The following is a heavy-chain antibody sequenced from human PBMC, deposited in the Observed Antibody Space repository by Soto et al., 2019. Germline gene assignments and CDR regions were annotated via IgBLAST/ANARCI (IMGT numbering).Heavy chain of an antibody. J-gene: IGHJ6*02. V-gene: IGHV3-15*01. CDR3: VTLKYGMDV. Sequence: EVQLEESGGGLVKPGGPLTLSCAASGFTFSNAWMSWVRQAPGKGLEWVGRIKSKSAGGTTDYAAPVKGRFIISRDDSKNTLYLQMSSLKTEDTAVYYCVTLKYGMDVWGQGTTVTVSS. CDR1: GFTFSNAW. CDR2: IKSKSAGGTT.